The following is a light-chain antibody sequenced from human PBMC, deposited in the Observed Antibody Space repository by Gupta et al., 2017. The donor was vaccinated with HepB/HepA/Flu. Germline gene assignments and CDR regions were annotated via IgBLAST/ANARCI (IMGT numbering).Light chain of an antibody. V-gene: IGLV2-14*01. CDR2: EVS. Sequence: QSALTQPASVSGSPGQSITIPCTGTSSDVGGYNYVSWYQQHPVKAPKIIIDEVSNRPSGVSKRLAGSKSGNTASLTISGLQAEDEADYSCRSYTSSSTLVVFGGGTKLTVL. CDR3: RSYTSSSTLVV. J-gene: IGLJ3*02. CDR1: SSDVGGYNY.